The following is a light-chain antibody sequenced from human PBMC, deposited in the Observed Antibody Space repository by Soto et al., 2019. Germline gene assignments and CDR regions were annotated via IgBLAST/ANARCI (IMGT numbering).Light chain of an antibody. V-gene: IGLV2-14*01. CDR3: SSYTSSSCYV. Sequence: QSALTQPASVSGSPGQSITISCTRTSSDVGGYNYVSWYQQHPGKAPKLMIYDVSNRPSGVSNRFSGSKSGNTASLTISGLQAEDEADYYCSSYTSSSCYVFGTGTKVTVL. J-gene: IGLJ1*01. CDR2: DVS. CDR1: SSDVGGYNY.